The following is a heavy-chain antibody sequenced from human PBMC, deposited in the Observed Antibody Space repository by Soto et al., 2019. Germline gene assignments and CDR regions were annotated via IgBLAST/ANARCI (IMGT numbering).Heavy chain of an antibody. J-gene: IGHJ4*02. CDR1: GGSISSGNYY. CDR3: AREGRLRGSCNGGSCYVDY. D-gene: IGHD2-15*01. Sequence: QVQLQESGPGLVKPSQNLSLTCTVSGGSISSGNYYWSWIRQHPGKGLEWLGHIYYSGSTYYNPSHKSRVTISGDTSKFSLKLPSVTAAETAVYYCAREGRLRGSCNGGSCYVDYWGRGNLVTVSS. V-gene: IGHV4-31*03. CDR2: IYYSGST.